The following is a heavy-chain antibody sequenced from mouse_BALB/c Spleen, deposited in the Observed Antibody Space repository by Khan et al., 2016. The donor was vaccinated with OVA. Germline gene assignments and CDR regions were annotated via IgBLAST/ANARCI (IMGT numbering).Heavy chain of an antibody. CDR2: ISDGGSYT. Sequence: EVKLVESGGGLVKPGGSLKLSCAASGFTFSDYYMYWVRQTPEKRLEWVATISDGGSYTYYPDSVKGRFTISRDNAKNNLYLQMSSLKSEDTAMYYCAKIYDGYHQAWFAYWGQGTLVTVSA. CDR1: GFTFSDYY. J-gene: IGHJ3*01. CDR3: AKIYDGYHQAWFAY. V-gene: IGHV5-4*02. D-gene: IGHD2-3*01.